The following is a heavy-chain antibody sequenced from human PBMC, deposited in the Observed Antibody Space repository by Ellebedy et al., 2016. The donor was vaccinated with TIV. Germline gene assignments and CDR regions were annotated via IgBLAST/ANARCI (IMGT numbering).Heavy chain of an antibody. J-gene: IGHJ3*02. D-gene: IGHD2-15*01. CDR3: ARVKAYSALDI. V-gene: IGHV3-30-3*01. Sequence: GESLKISCAASGFTFSRYAMHWVRQAPGKGLEWVAVISYAGSNYYYADSVKGRFTISRHKSKDTLYLQMNSLRADDTAVYYCARVKAYSALDIWGQGTRVTVSS. CDR2: ISYAGSNY. CDR1: GFTFSRYA.